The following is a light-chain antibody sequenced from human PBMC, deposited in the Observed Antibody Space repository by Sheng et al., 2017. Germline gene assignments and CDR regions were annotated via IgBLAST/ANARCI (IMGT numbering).Light chain of an antibody. CDR3: QSYDSNNHVI. Sequence: NFMLTQPHSVSGSPGKTVTISYTRSSGIIAINYVQWYQQRPGSSPTTVIYESNQRPSGVPDRFSGSIDSSSNSASLTISRLKTEDEADYYCQSYDSNNHVIFGGGTKLTVL. V-gene: IGLV6-57*01. CDR2: ESN. J-gene: IGLJ2*01. CDR1: SGIIAINY.